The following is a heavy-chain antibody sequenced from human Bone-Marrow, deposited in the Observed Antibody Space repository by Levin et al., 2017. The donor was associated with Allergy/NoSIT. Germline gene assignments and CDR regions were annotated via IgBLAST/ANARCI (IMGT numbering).Heavy chain of an antibody. CDR1: GGSISSSNW. CDR3: ARARHYYDSSGYFFDI. Sequence: PGGSLRLSCAVSGGSISSSNWWTWVRQPPGKGLEWIGEIYHSGSTNYNPSLKSRVTISVDKSKNQFSLKLSSVTAADTAVYYCARARHYYDSSGYFFDIWGQGTKVTVSS. D-gene: IGHD3-22*01. V-gene: IGHV4-4*02. J-gene: IGHJ3*02. CDR2: IYHSGST.